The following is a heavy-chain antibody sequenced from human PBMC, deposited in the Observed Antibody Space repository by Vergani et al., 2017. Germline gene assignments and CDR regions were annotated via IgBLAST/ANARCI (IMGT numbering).Heavy chain of an antibody. D-gene: IGHD2-15*01. J-gene: IGHJ2*01. CDR1: GGSISSSSYY. CDR3: ASLYCSGGSCYTHPYWYFDL. Sequence: QLQLQESGPGLVKPSETLSLTCTVSGGSISSSSYYWGWIRQPPGKGLEWIGSIYYSGSTYYNPSLKSRVTISVDTSKNQFSLKLGSVTAADTAVYYWASLYCSGGSCYTHPYWYFDLWGRGTLVTVSS. V-gene: IGHV4-39*01. CDR2: IYYSGST.